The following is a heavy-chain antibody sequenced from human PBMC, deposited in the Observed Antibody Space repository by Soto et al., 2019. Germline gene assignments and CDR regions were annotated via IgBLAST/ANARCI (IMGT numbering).Heavy chain of an antibody. J-gene: IGHJ5*02. CDR2: IYYSGST. CDR1: GGSISSYY. CDR3: GARYNWKYGNWFDP. D-gene: IGHD1-7*01. V-gene: IGHV4-59*01. Sequence: PSETVSLTCTVSGGSISSYYWSWIRQPLGKGLEWIGYIYYSGSTNYNPSLKSRVPISVDTSKNQFSLTLSSVPAADTAVYYCGARYNWKYGNWFDPWGQGTLVTVSS.